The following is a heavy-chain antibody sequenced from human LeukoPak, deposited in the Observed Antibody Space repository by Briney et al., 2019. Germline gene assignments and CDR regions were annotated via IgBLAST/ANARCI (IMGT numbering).Heavy chain of an antibody. J-gene: IGHJ4*02. CDR2: IIPILGIA. CDR3: ARVGYTPRRAGTRSYYFDY. V-gene: IGHV1-69*04. CDR1: GGTFSSYA. Sequence: GASVKVSCKASGGTFSSYAISWVRQAPGQGLEWMGRIIPILGIANYAQKFQGRVTITADKSTSPAYMELSSLRSEDTAVYYCARVGYTPRRAGTRSYYFDYWGQGTLVTVSS. D-gene: IGHD6-13*01.